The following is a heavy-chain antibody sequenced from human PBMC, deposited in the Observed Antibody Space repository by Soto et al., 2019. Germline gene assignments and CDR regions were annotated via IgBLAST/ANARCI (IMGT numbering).Heavy chain of an antibody. Sequence: PSETLSLTCTVSGGSISSYYWGWIRQPPGKGLEWIGYIYYSGSTNYNPSLKSRVTISVDTSKNQFPLKLSSVTAADTAVYYCARDQVINQPNDAFDIWGQGTMVTVSS. CDR2: IYYSGST. V-gene: IGHV4-59*01. CDR3: ARDQVINQPNDAFDI. CDR1: GGSISSYY. J-gene: IGHJ3*02. D-gene: IGHD2-21*01.